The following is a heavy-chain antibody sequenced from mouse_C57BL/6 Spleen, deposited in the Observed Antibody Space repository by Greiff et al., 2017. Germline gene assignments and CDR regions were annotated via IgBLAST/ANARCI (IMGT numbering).Heavy chain of an antibody. CDR3: ARAVGQQLRDPYAMDY. J-gene: IGHJ4*01. CDR2: INPNNGGT. V-gene: IGHV1-22*01. D-gene: IGHD3-2*02. CDR1: GYTFTDYN. Sequence: VQLQQSGPELVKPGASVKMSCKASGYTFTDYNMHWVKQSHGKSLEWIGYINPNNGGTSYNQKFKGKATLTVNKSSSTAYMELRSLTSEDSAVYYCARAVGQQLRDPYAMDYWGQGTSVTVSS.